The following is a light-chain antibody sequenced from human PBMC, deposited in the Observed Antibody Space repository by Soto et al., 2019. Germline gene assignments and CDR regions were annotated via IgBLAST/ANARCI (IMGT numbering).Light chain of an antibody. CDR3: HQYGSSPPYT. J-gene: IGKJ2*01. CDR1: QSVSSTY. CDR2: GAS. V-gene: IGKV3-20*01. Sequence: EIVLTQSPGTLSLSPGERATLSCRVSQSVSSTYLVWYQQKPGQAPRLLIYGASSRATGIPDRFSGSGSGTDFTLTISRLEPEDFAVYYCHQYGSSPPYTFGQGTKLEIK.